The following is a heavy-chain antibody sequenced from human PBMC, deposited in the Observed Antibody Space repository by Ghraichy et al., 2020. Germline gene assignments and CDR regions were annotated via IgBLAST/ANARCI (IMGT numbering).Heavy chain of an antibody. CDR1: GFTFSSYI. V-gene: IGHV3-21*01. CDR3: ARDGFYCSSTSCYTLVGDY. D-gene: IGHD2-2*02. CDR2: ISSSSSYI. J-gene: IGHJ4*02. Sequence: GGSLRLSCAASGFTFSSYIMNWVRQAPGKGLEWVSSISSSSSYIYYADSVKARFTISRDNAKNSLYLQMNSLRAEDTAVYYCARDGFYCSSTSCYTLVGDYWGQGTLVTVSS.